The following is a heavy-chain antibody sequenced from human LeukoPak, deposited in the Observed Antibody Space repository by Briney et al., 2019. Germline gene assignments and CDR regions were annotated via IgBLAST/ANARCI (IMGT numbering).Heavy chain of an antibody. J-gene: IGHJ4*02. CDR1: GFTFSSYS. D-gene: IGHD4-17*01. Sequence: GGSLRLSCAASGFTFSSYSMNWVRQAPGKGLEWVSHISRSSCTIFYADSVKGRFTISRDNAKNSLYLQMNSLRAEDTAVYYCARDGVMTTVTGDDYWGQGTLVTVSS. CDR3: ARDGVMTTVTGDDY. CDR2: ISRSSCTI. V-gene: IGHV3-48*04.